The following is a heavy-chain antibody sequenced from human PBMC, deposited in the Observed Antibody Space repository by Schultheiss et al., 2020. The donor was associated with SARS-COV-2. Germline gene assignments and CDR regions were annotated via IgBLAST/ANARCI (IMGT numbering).Heavy chain of an antibody. CDR1: GFTFSSYD. J-gene: IGHJ4*02. V-gene: IGHV3-13*01. CDR3: ARGGSLVLMVYALYYFDY. CDR2: IGTAGDT. D-gene: IGHD2-8*01. Sequence: GGSLRLSCAASGFTFSSYDMHWVRQATGKGLEWVSAIGTAGDTYYPGSVKGRFTISRENAKNSLYLQMNSLRAGDTAVYYCARGGSLVLMVYALYYFDYWGQGTLVTVSS.